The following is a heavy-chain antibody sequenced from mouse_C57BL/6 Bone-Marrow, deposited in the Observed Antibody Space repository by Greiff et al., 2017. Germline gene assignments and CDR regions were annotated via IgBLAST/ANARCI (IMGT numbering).Heavy chain of an antibody. D-gene: IGHD2-5*01. J-gene: IGHJ3*01. CDR1: GFNIKDDY. CDR2: IDPENGDT. Sequence: EVKLMESGAELVRPGASVKLSCTASGFNIKDDYMHWVKQRPEQGLEWIGWIDPENGDTAYASKFQGKATITADTSSNTAYLQLSSLTSEDTAVXYCTTYSNYVWFAYWGKGTLVTVSA. V-gene: IGHV14-4*01. CDR3: TTYSNYVWFAY.